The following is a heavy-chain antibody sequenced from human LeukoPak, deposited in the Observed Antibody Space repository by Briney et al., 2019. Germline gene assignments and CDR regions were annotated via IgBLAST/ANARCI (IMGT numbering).Heavy chain of an antibody. D-gene: IGHD2-15*01. CDR1: GFTFSSYA. CDR3: ASIVVEDNWFDP. Sequence: GRSLRLSCAASGFTFSSYAMRWVRQAPGKGLEWVAVISYDGSNKYYADSVKGRFTISRDNSKNTLYLQMNSLRAEDTAVYYCASIVVEDNWFDPWGQGTLVTVSS. V-gene: IGHV3-30-3*01. CDR2: ISYDGSNK. J-gene: IGHJ5*02.